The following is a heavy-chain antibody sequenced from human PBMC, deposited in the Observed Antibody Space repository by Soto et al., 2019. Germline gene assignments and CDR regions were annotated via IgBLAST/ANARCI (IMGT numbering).Heavy chain of an antibody. J-gene: IGHJ5*02. Sequence: SETLSLTCTVSGGSISSGDYYWSWIRQPPGKGLEWIGYIYYSGSTYYNPSLKSRVTISIDISKNQFSLRLSSVTAADTAVFYCARALDYYDSSGYLNWFDPWGQGTLVTVSS. CDR3: ARALDYYDSSGYLNWFDP. CDR1: GGSISSGDYY. D-gene: IGHD3-22*01. V-gene: IGHV4-30-4*01. CDR2: IYYSGST.